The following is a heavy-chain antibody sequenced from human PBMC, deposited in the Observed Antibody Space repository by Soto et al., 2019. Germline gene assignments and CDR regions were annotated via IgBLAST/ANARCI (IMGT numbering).Heavy chain of an antibody. J-gene: IGHJ4*02. V-gene: IGHV4-59*01. Sequence: PAETLSLTXTVSGGSISSYYWSWIRQPPGKGLEWIGYIYYSGSTNYTPSLKSRVTISVDTSKNQFSLKLSSVPAADTAVYYCATAGGDYWGQGTLVTVSS. D-gene: IGHD3-16*01. CDR2: IYYSGST. CDR1: GGSISSYY. CDR3: ATAGGDY.